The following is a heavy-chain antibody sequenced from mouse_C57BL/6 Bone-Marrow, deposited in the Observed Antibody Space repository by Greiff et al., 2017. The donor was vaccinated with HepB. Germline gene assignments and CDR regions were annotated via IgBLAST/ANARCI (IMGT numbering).Heavy chain of an antibody. CDR3: TTKYGYDPHYAMDY. V-gene: IGHV14-4*01. Sequence: VQLQQSGAELVRPGASVKLSCTASGFNIKDDYMHWVKQRPEQGLEWIGWIDPENGDTEYASKFQGKATITADTSSTTAYLQLSSLTSADTAVYYCTTKYGYDPHYAMDYWGQGTSVTVSS. J-gene: IGHJ4*01. CDR1: GFNIKDDY. D-gene: IGHD2-2*01. CDR2: IDPENGDT.